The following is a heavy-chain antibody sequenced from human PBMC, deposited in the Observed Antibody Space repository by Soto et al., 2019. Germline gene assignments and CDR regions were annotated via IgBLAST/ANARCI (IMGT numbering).Heavy chain of an antibody. CDR3: ARGRYGAY. CDR1: GYTFTSYG. V-gene: IGHV1-18*01. CDR2: ISAHKGNT. D-gene: IGHD3-10*01. J-gene: IGHJ4*02. Sequence: QVHLVQAGAEVKKPGASVKVSCKGSGYTFTSYGIPRVRQAPGQGLAWMGWISAHKGNTDYAQKHQGRVTVTRDTSTSTAYMELRSLRSDVTAVYYCARGRYGAYWGQGALVTVSS.